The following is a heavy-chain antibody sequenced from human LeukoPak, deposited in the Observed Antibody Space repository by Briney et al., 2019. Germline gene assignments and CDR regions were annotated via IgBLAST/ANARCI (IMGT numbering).Heavy chain of an antibody. D-gene: IGHD4/OR15-4a*01. J-gene: IGHJ3*02. Sequence: GGSLRLSCAASVFTFSNAWMSWVRQAPGKGLEWVCRIKSKTDGGTTDYAAPVTGTFTISRDASKNTLYLQMNSLTTEDTAVYYCTTDPGAHAFDIWGRGKMVTVSS. CDR3: TTDPGAHAFDI. CDR2: IKSKTDGGTT. V-gene: IGHV3-15*01. CDR1: VFTFSNAW.